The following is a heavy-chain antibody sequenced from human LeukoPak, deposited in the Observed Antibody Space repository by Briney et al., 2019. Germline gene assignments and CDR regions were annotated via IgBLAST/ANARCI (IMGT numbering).Heavy chain of an antibody. CDR3: ARYQATAVDY. D-gene: IGHD1-1*01. V-gene: IGHV4-34*01. Sequence: SETLSLTCAVYGGSFSGYYWSWIRQPPGKGLEWIGEINHSGSTNYNPSLKSRVTISVDTSKNQFSLQLDSVTPEDTAVYYCARYQATAVDYWGQGTLVTVSS. CDR2: INHSGST. CDR1: GGSFSGYY. J-gene: IGHJ4*02.